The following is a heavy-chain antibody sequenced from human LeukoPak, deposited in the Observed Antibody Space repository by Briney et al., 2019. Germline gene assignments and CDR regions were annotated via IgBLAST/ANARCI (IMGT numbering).Heavy chain of an antibody. CDR3: ARDKTDAFDI. CDR2: MTPNSGNT. CDR1: GYTFTNYD. Sequence: ASVKVSCKASGYTFTNYDINWVRQATGQGLEWMGWMTPNSGNTGYAQKLQGRLTLTRDTSTSTAYMELSSLQSEDTAVYYCARDKTDAFDIWGQGTMVTVSS. J-gene: IGHJ3*02. V-gene: IGHV1-8*01.